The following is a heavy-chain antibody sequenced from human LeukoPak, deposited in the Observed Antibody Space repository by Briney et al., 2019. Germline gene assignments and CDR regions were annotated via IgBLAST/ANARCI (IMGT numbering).Heavy chain of an antibody. CDR1: GASITSESW. CDR2: IYHDGST. J-gene: IGHJ4*02. CDR3: ARDSGWFGESPFDY. D-gene: IGHD3-10*01. V-gene: IGHV4-4*02. Sequence: SETLSLTCAVSGASITSESWWSWVRQAPGKGLEWIGEIYHDGSTNYNPSLKSRVTISVDKSKNQFSLKLSSVTAADTAVYYCARDSGWFGESPFDYWGQGTLVTVSS.